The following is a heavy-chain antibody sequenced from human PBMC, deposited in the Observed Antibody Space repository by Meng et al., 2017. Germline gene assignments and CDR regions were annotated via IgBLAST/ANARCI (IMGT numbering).Heavy chain of an antibody. V-gene: IGHV1-69-2*01. CDR3: APCLYRDWFNL. D-gene: IGHD1-26*01. J-gene: IGHJ5*02. CDR1: GYTCNDSN. Sequence: VATGAVVQKALETVQSSCNGFGYTCNDSNMHRVQLGPGKGLEWMGLVNPEDGEKIYAEKFQGRVTITADTTTDTEYMEPSSLSSEDTAVYYCAPCLYRDWFNLWGQGTLVTVSS. CDR2: VNPEDGEK.